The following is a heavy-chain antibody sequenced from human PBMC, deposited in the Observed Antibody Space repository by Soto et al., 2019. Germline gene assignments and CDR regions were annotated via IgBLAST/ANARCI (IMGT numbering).Heavy chain of an antibody. Sequence: SVKVSCKASGGTFSSYAISWVRQAPGQGLEWMGGIIPIFGTANYAQKFQGRVTITADEFTSTAYMELSSLRSEDTAVYYCARERRYCSGGSCYSFAFDIWGQGTMVTVSS. D-gene: IGHD2-15*01. CDR2: IIPIFGTA. CDR3: ARERRYCSGGSCYSFAFDI. CDR1: GGTFSSYA. J-gene: IGHJ3*02. V-gene: IGHV1-69*13.